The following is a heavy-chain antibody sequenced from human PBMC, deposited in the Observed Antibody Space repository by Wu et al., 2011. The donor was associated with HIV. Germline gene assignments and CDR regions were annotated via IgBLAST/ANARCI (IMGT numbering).Heavy chain of an antibody. V-gene: IGHV1-46*01. CDR2: INPSGGTT. CDR3: ARGGAVTYYYDSSGSSDWCFDL. Sequence: QVQLVQSGAEVKKPGASVKVSCKASGYTFIGYYMHWVRQAPGQGLEWMGIINPSGGTTSYAQNFQGRVTMTRDTSTSTVYMELSSLRSEDTAVYYCARGGAVTYYYDSSGSSDWCFDLWGRGTLVTVSS. D-gene: IGHD3-22*01. CDR1: GYTFIGYY. J-gene: IGHJ2*01.